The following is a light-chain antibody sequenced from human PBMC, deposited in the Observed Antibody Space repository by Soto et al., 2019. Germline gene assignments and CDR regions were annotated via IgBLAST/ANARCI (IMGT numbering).Light chain of an antibody. J-gene: IGKJ1*01. V-gene: IGKV3-20*01. CDR2: GAS. CDR3: QQYNSYSWT. Sequence: EIVLTQSPGTLSLSPGERATLSCRASQSVSSSYLAWYQQKPGQAPRLLIYGASSRATGIPDRFSGSGSGTDFTLTISSLQPDDFATYYCQQYNSYSWTFGQGTKVDIK. CDR1: QSVSSSY.